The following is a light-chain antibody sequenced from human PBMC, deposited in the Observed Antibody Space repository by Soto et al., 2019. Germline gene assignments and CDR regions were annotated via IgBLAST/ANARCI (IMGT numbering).Light chain of an antibody. CDR1: QDIGNF. CDR3: QQYNSWLWT. J-gene: IGKJ1*01. CDR2: AAS. V-gene: IGKV1-27*01. Sequence: DIQMTQSPSSLSAFVGDRVTITCLASQDIGNFLAWYQQKPGKVPKLLIYAASTLQSGVPSRFSGSGSGTEFTLIISSLQSEDSAVYYCQQYNSWLWTFGQGTKVDI.